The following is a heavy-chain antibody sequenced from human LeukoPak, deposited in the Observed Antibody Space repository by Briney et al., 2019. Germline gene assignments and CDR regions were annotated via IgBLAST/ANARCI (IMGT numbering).Heavy chain of an antibody. CDR3: ARVDPWPIVGATLRAFDI. CDR1: GGTFSSYA. CDR2: IIPIFGTA. Sequence: SVKVSCKASGGTFSSYAISWVRQAPGQGLEWMGGIIPIFGTANYAQKLQGRVTMTTDTSTSTAYMELRSLRSDDTAVYYCARVDPWPIVGATLRAFDIWGQGTMVTVSS. D-gene: IGHD1-26*01. V-gene: IGHV1-69*05. J-gene: IGHJ3*02.